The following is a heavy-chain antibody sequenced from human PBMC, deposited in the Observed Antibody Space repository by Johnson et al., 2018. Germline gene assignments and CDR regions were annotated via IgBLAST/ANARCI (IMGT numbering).Heavy chain of an antibody. V-gene: IGHV3-30*03. D-gene: IGHD6-19*01. CDR2: ISHDEITK. Sequence: QVQLVESGGGVVQPGTSLRLSCGVSGVTLSTSIIHWVRQAPGKGLEWVALISHDEITKSYGDSAKDRFTISRDTSKNTVYLQMNSLGVEDTAVYYCAREKYSSGRAGIFPILGQGTMVTVSP. CDR1: GVTLSTSI. CDR3: AREKYSSGRAGIFPI. J-gene: IGHJ3*02.